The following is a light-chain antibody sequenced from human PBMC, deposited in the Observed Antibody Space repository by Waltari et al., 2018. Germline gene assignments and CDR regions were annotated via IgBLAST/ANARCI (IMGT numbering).Light chain of an antibody. CDR2: GRN. CDR3: DCRDSSRRHVV. V-gene: IGLV3-19*01. J-gene: IGLJ3*02. Sequence: SSELTQDPAVSVALGQTVRITCHGDSLRGYYGSWYQQKPGQAPVLLIYGRNNRPSGIPDRFSGSSSGNTISLTITGAQAEDEADYYCDCRDSSRRHVVFGGGTRLTVL. CDR1: SLRGYY.